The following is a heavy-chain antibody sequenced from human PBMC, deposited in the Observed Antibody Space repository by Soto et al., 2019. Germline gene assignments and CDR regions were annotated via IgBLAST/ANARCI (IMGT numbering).Heavy chain of an antibody. V-gene: IGHV3-9*01. CDR2: ISWNGGNI. Sequence: VQLVESGGGLVQPGRSLRLSCAASGFTFDDYAMHWVRQAPGKGLEWVSGISWNGGNIGYADSVKGRFTISRDNAKQPLYLQMNSLRPEDTALYYGEKVGTHIEDWGQGTLVTVSS. D-gene: IGHD7-27*01. CDR3: EKVGTHIED. J-gene: IGHJ4*02. CDR1: GFTFDDYA.